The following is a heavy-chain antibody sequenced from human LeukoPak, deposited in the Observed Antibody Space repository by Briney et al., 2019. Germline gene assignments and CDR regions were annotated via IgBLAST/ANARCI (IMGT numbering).Heavy chain of an antibody. D-gene: IGHD3-16*02. J-gene: IGHJ6*02. CDR2: IWSDGSSD. Sequence: PGRSLRLSWVASGFIFSNYGMHWVRQAPGMGLEWVAVIWSDGSSDRYAASVKGRFTISRDNSWNTLYLQMSGLRADYTAVYYCARGQSPSFYDMDVWGQGTTV. V-gene: IGHV3-33*01. CDR3: ARGQSPSFYDMDV. CDR1: GFIFSNYG.